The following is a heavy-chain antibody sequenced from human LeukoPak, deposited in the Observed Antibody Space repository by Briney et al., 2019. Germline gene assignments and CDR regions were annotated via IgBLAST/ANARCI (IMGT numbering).Heavy chain of an antibody. CDR1: GYTFTSYD. J-gene: IGHJ5*02. V-gene: IGHV1-8*01. CDR2: MNPNSGNT. Sequence: ASVKVSCKASGYTFTSYDINWVRQATGQGLEWMGWMNPNSGNTGYAQKFQGRVTMTRNTSISTAYMELSSLRSEDTAVYYCARDPGADYPYNWFDPWGQGTLVTVSS. CDR3: ARDPGADYPYNWFDP. D-gene: IGHD4/OR15-4a*01.